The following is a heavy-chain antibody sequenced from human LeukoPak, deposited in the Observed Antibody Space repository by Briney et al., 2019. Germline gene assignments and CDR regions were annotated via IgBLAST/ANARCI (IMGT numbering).Heavy chain of an antibody. CDR2: IYYSGST. J-gene: IGHJ5*02. CDR1: GGSISSSSYY. Sequence: SETLSLTCTVSGGSISSSSYYWGWLRQPPGKGLEWIGSIYYSGSTYYNPSLKSRVTISVDTSKNQFSLKLSSVTAADTAVYYCARSYYDFWSGYSPPYNWFDPWGQGTLVTVSS. V-gene: IGHV4-39*01. CDR3: ARSYYDFWSGYSPPYNWFDP. D-gene: IGHD3-3*01.